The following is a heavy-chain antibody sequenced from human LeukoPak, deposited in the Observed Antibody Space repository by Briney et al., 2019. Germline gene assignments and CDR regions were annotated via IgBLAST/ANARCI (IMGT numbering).Heavy chain of an antibody. CDR3: ARGGTTYDY. V-gene: IGHV1-18*01. Sequence: ASVNVSCKASGYTFTSYVISWVRQAPGQGREWMGWISAYNGNTNYAQKLQGRVTMTTDTSTRTAYMELRSLRCDDTAVYYCARGGTTYDYWGQGTLVTVSS. J-gene: IGHJ4*02. D-gene: IGHD1-7*01. CDR2: ISAYNGNT. CDR1: GYTFTSYV.